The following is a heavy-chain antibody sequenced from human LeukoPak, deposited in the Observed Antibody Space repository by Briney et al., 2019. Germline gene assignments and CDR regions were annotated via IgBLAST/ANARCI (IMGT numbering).Heavy chain of an antibody. CDR1: GYSFTSYW. V-gene: IGHV5-51*01. D-gene: IGHD6-19*01. Sequence: GESLKISYKGSGYSFTSYWIGWVRQMPGKGLEWMGIIYPGDSDTRYSPSFQGQVTISADKSISTAYLQWSSLKASDTAMYYCARHVSTSIAVAGTRYYYYYMDVWGKGTTVTVSS. CDR2: IYPGDSDT. CDR3: ARHVSTSIAVAGTRYYYYYMDV. J-gene: IGHJ6*03.